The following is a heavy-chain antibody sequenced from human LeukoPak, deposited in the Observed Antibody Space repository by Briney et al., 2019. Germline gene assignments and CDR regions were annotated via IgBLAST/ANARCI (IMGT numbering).Heavy chain of an antibody. CDR3: ARGSGYYGSGSYYNVGDY. D-gene: IGHD3-10*01. CDR2: ISYDGSNK. CDR1: GFTFSSYG. J-gene: IGHJ4*02. Sequence: HPGGSLRLSCAASGFTFSSYGMHWVRQAPGKGLEWVAVISYDGSNKYYADSVKGRFTISRDNSKNTLYLQMNSLRAEDTAVYYCARGSGYYGSGSYYNVGDYWGQGTLVTVSS. V-gene: IGHV3-30*03.